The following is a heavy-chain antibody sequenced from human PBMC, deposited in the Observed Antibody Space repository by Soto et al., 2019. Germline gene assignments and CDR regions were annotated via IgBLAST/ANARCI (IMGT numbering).Heavy chain of an antibody. D-gene: IGHD4-17*01. CDR3: AKEDYGDFDAFDI. CDR1: GFTFSSCG. Sequence: GGSLRLSCAASGFTFSSCGMSWVRQAPGKGLEWVSAVSGSGGSTYYADSVKGRFTISRDNSKNTLYLQMNSLRAEDTAVYYCAKEDYGDFDAFDIWGQGTMVTVSS. CDR2: VSGSGGST. J-gene: IGHJ3*02. V-gene: IGHV3-23*01.